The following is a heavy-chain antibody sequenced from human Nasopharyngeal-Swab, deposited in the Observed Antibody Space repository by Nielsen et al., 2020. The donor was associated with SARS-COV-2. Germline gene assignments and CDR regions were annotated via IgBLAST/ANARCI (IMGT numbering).Heavy chain of an antibody. V-gene: IGHV3-73*01. CDR3: TRSGAYGSGWFLGDY. J-gene: IGHJ4*02. CDR1: EFTFSGFA. Sequence: GGSLRLSCAASEFTFSGFAMHWVRQASGKGLEWVGHIKSKANSYATTYAASVKGRFTISRDDSKNTAFLQMNSLETEDTAVYYCTRSGAYGSGWFLGDYWGQGTLVTVSS. CDR2: IKSKANSYAT. D-gene: IGHD6-19*01.